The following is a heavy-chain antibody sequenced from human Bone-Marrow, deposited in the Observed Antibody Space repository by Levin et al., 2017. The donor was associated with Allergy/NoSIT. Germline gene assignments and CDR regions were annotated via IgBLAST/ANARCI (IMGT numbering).Heavy chain of an antibody. CDR2: ITWNSGNI. D-gene: IGHD3-16*02. Sequence: GGSLRLSCAVSGVTFDDYAMHWVRQAPGKGLEWVSGITWNSGNIGYADSVKGRFTISRDNAKSSLYLQMNSLRPDDTALHYCAKDSVIASPYYYYYGMDVWGQGTTVTVSS. CDR1: GVTFDDYA. J-gene: IGHJ6*02. CDR3: AKDSVIASPYYYYYGMDV. V-gene: IGHV3-9*01.